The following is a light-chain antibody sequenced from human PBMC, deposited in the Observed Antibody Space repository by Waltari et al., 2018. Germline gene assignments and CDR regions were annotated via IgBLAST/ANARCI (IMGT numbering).Light chain of an antibody. CDR3: QQCYTFPYT. J-gene: IGKJ2*01. CDR1: QSVLFSSNNKNY. CDR2: WAS. Sequence: DIVMTQSPDSLAVSLGERATINCKSSQSVLFSSNNKNYFGWYQQKPGQPPKLLISWASTRASGVPDRFSGSGSGTDFTLTISSLQAEDGAVYYCQQCYTFPYTFGQGTKLEI. V-gene: IGKV4-1*01.